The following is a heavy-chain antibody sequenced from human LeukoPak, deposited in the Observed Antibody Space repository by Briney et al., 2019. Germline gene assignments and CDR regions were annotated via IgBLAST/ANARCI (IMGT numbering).Heavy chain of an antibody. D-gene: IGHD3-10*01. Sequence: SETLSLTCTVSGGSISSYYWSWIRQPAGKGLEWIGRIYTSGSTNYNPSLKSRVTMSVDTSKNQFSLKLSSVTAADTAVYYCARDLRALYYYDSGSYPNYYYYMDVWGKGTTVTISS. CDR1: GGSISSYY. CDR3: ARDLRALYYYDSGSYPNYYYYMDV. V-gene: IGHV4-4*07. CDR2: IYTSGST. J-gene: IGHJ6*03.